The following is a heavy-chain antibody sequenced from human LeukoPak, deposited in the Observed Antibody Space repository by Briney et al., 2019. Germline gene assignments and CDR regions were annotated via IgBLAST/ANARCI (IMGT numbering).Heavy chain of an antibody. CDR2: ISSSSTI. CDR1: GFTFSSYS. D-gene: IGHD5-18*01. J-gene: IGHJ4*02. CDR3: ARERGYSYGYSDY. Sequence: PGGSLRLSCAASGFTFSSYSMNWVRQAPGKGLEWVSYISSSSTIYDADSVKGRSTISRDNAKNSLYLQMNSLRDEDTAVYYCARERGYSYGYSDYWGQGTLVTVSS. V-gene: IGHV3-48*02.